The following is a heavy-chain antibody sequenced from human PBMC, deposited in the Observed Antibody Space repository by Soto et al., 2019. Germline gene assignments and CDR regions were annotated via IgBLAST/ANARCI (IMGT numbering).Heavy chain of an antibody. CDR3: ARDGEYSSSAADAFDI. D-gene: IGHD6-6*01. V-gene: IGHV1-3*01. CDR2: INAGNGNT. CDR1: GYTFTSYA. Sequence: QVQLVQSGAAVPKPGASVKVSCKASGYTFTSYAMHWVRQAPGQRLEWMGWINAGNGNTKYSQKFQGRVTITRDTSASTAYMELSSLRSEDTAVYYCARDGEYSSSAADAFDIWGQGTMVTVSS. J-gene: IGHJ3*02.